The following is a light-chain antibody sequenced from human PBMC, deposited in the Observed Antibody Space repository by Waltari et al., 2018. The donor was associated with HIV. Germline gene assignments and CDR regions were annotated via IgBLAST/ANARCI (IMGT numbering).Light chain of an antibody. CDR3: QQHYTTPYT. CDR2: WAY. Sequence: DIVMTQSPDSLALSLGERATINCKSNQSVLYSSNNKNFLAWYQQKSGQRPKLLVYWAYTRESGVPDRFSGSGSGTDFTLTISSLQAEDVAVYFCQQHYTTPYTFGQGTKLEIK. J-gene: IGKJ2*01. V-gene: IGKV4-1*01. CDR1: QSVLYSSNNKNF.